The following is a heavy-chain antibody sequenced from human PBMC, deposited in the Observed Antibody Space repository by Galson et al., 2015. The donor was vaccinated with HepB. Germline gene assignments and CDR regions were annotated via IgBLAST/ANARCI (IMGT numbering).Heavy chain of an antibody. D-gene: IGHD2/OR15-2a*01. J-gene: IGHJ6*02. CDR3: VKVYSNTGYYYGMDV. Sequence: LRLSCAASGFTFSSYSMYWVRQAPGKGLEYVSAIKSNGGNTYYADSVKGRFTISRDNSKNMLYLQMSSLRTEDTAIYYCVKVYSNTGYYYGMDVWGQGTTVTVSS. CDR2: IKSNGGNT. CDR1: GFTFSSYS. V-gene: IGHV3-64D*06.